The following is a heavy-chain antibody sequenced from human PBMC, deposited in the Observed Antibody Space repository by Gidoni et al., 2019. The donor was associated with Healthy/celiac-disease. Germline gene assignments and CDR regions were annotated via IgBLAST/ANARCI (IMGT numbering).Heavy chain of an antibody. CDR1: EYTVTSSD. V-gene: IGHV7-4-1*02. CDR2: INTHTGNP. D-gene: IGHD3-10*01. Sequence: QVQLVQSGSELKTPGASVKVACKASEYTVTSSDMNWVRPSPGQGLELMGWINTHTGNPTYEQGFTGRFVFSLDTSVSTACLQISSLTAEDTAVDYCARDSHQGSTLLWFGGLTGGWGYFDYWGQGTLVTVSS. J-gene: IGHJ4*02. CDR3: ARDSHQGSTLLWFGGLTGGWGYFDY.